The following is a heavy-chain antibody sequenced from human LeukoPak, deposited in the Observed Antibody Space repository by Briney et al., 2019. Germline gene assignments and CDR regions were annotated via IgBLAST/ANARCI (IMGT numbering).Heavy chain of an antibody. D-gene: IGHD4-17*01. Sequence: SETLSLTCAVYGGSFSGYYWSWIRQPPGKGLEWIGEINHSGSTNYNPSLKGRVTISVDTSKNQFSLKLNSVTAADTAVYYCARAPDYGDYGDWGQGTLVTVSS. CDR3: ARAPDYGDYGD. J-gene: IGHJ4*02. CDR2: INHSGST. V-gene: IGHV4-34*01. CDR1: GGSFSGYY.